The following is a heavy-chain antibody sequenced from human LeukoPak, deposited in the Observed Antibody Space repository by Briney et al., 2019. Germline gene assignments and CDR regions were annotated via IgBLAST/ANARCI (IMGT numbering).Heavy chain of an antibody. J-gene: IGHJ5*02. CDR2: INDSGDST. D-gene: IGHD2-2*01. Sequence: GGSLSLSCAASGFTFSTDAMSWVRQAPGKGLEWVSSINDSGDSTYYADSVKGRFTISRDNSKDTLYLLMNNLRAEDKAIFYCATAYCSSTSCPTWGQGTLVTVSS. V-gene: IGHV3-23*01. CDR3: ATAYCSSTSCPT. CDR1: GFTFSTDA.